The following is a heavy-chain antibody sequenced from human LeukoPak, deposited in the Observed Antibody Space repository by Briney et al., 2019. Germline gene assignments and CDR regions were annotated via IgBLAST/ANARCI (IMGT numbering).Heavy chain of an antibody. CDR3: ARGRVLEDFGAAPRGDY. Sequence: PSQTLSLTCTVSGGSISSGSYYWSWIRQPAGKGLEWIGRIYTSGSTNYNPSLKSRVTISVDTSKNQFSLKLSSVTAADTAVYYCARGRVLEDFGAAPRGDYWGQGTLVTVSS. CDR1: GGSISSGSYY. D-gene: IGHD6-13*01. V-gene: IGHV4-61*02. J-gene: IGHJ4*02. CDR2: IYTSGST.